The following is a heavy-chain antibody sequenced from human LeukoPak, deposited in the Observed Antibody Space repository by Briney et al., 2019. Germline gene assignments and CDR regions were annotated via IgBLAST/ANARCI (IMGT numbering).Heavy chain of an antibody. CDR2: IYSSGST. Sequence: KSSETLSLTRTVSGGSISIYYWSWIRQPAGKGLEWIGRIYSSGSTNYNPSLKSRVTMSVDTSKNQFSLKLSSVTAADTAVYYCATVRADYYGSGSHYKVWFDPWGQGTLVTVSS. V-gene: IGHV4-4*07. CDR3: ATVRADYYGSGSHYKVWFDP. D-gene: IGHD3-10*01. CDR1: GGSISIYY. J-gene: IGHJ5*02.